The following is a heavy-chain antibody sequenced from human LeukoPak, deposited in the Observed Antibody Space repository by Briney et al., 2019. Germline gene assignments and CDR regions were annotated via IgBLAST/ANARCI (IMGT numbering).Heavy chain of an antibody. V-gene: IGHV3-30-3*01. CDR3: ARGLGYCSGGSCCFDY. J-gene: IGHJ4*02. CDR1: GFTFSSYA. CDR2: ISYDGSNK. Sequence: GRSLRLSCAASGFTFSSYAMHWVRQAPGKGLEWVAVISYDGSNKYYADSVKGRYTISRDNSKNTLYLQMNSLRAEDTAVYYCARGLGYCSGGSCCFDYWGQGTLVTVSS. D-gene: IGHD2-15*01.